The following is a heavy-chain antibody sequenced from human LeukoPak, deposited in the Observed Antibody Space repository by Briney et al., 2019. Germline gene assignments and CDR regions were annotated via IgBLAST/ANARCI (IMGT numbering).Heavy chain of an antibody. D-gene: IGHD3-22*01. CDR1: GFTFSSYW. CDR2: INSDGSST. CDR3: ASIESNSYSDY. J-gene: IGHJ4*02. Sequence: GGSLRLSCAASGFTFSSYWMHWVRQAPGKGLVWVSRINSDGSSTSYADSVKGRFTISRDNAKNTLYLQMNSLRAEDTAVYYCASIESNSYSDYWGQGTLVTVSS. V-gene: IGHV3-74*01.